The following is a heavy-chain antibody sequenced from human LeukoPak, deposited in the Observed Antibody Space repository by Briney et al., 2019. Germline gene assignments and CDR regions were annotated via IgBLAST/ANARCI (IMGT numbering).Heavy chain of an antibody. Sequence: GGSLRLSCAASGFTFSSYAMSWVRQAPGKGLEWVSAISGSGGSIYYADSVKGRFTISKDNSKNTLYLQMNSLRAEDTAVYYCAKNGQITMATIVDYWGQGTLVTVSS. D-gene: IGHD5-24*01. CDR2: ISGSGGSI. J-gene: IGHJ4*02. V-gene: IGHV3-23*01. CDR1: GFTFSSYA. CDR3: AKNGQITMATIVDY.